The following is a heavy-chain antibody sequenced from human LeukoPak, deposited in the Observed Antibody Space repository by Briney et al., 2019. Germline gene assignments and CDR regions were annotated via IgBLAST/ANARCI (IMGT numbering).Heavy chain of an antibody. J-gene: IGHJ6*02. CDR2: FDPEDGET. Sequence: ASVKVSCKVSGYTLTELSMHWVRQAPGKGLEWMGGFDPEDGETIYAQKFQGRVTMTRDTSTTTAYMELRSLTSDDTAVYYCARFWVFGADTSPPYHQGMDLWGRGTTVTVSS. V-gene: IGHV1-24*01. D-gene: IGHD3-3*01. CDR1: GYTLTELS. CDR3: ARFWVFGADTSPPYHQGMDL.